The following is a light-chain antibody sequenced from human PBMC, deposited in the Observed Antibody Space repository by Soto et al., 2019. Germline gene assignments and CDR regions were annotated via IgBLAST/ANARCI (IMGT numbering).Light chain of an antibody. CDR1: SGHSSYI. Sequence: PVLTQSSSASAYLGSSVKLTCTLSSGHSSYIIAWHQQQPGKAPRYLMKLEGSGSYNKGSGVPDSFSGSSSGADRYLTISNLQFEDEADYYCETWDSNTRLFGGGTQWTVL. CDR3: ETWDSNTRL. CDR2: LEGSGSY. V-gene: IGLV4-60*02. J-gene: IGLJ3*02.